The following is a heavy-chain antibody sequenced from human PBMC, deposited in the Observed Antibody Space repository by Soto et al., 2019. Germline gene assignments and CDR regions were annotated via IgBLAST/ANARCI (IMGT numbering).Heavy chain of an antibody. CDR1: GFTFSSYA. V-gene: IGHV3-30-3*01. CDR3: ARNYGSGAVFDY. J-gene: IGHJ4*02. D-gene: IGHD3-10*01. CDR2: ISYDGSNK. Sequence: QVQLVESGGGVVQPGRSLRLSCAASGFTFSSYAMHWVRQAPGKGLEWVAVISYDGSNKDYADSVKGRFTISRDNSKNTLYLQMNSLRAEDTAVYYCARNYGSGAVFDYWGQGTLVTVSS.